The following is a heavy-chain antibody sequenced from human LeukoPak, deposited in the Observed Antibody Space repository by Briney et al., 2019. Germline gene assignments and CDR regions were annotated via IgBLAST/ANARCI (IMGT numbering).Heavy chain of an antibody. J-gene: IGHJ4*02. V-gene: IGHV4-61*01. CDR3: ARAPIVATTTFDY. Sequence: SETLSLTCTVSGGSVSSGSYYWSWIRQPPGKGLEWIGYIYYSGNTNYNPSLKSRVTISVDTSKNQFSLKLSSVTAADTAVYYCARAPIVATTTFDYWGQGTLVTVSS. CDR2: IYYSGNT. CDR1: GGSVSSGSYY. D-gene: IGHD5-12*01.